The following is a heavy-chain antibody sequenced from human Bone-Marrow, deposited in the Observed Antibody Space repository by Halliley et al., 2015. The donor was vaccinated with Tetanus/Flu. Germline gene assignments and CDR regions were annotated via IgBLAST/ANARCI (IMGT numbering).Heavy chain of an antibody. J-gene: IGHJ4*02. CDR3: VREQRELDN. V-gene: IGHV4-30-4*01. Sequence: RGLGWIGHMASSGYSSYSPSFKSRVSISTVTSKNEFALSLTSVTGADTAVYFCVREQRELDNWGQGTLVTVSS. CDR2: MASSGYS. D-gene: IGHD1-26*01.